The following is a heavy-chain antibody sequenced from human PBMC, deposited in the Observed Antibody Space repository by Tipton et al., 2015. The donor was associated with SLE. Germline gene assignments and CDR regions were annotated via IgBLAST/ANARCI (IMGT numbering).Heavy chain of an antibody. J-gene: IGHJ4*02. CDR3: ARVGYSSSWYSDAFDY. D-gene: IGHD6-13*01. Sequence: TLSLTCTVSGGSVSSGSYYWAWIRQPPGKGPEWIGTIYYSGSTYYSPSLKSRFSISVHTSKNQFSLRLSSVTAADTAVYYCARVGYSSSWYSDAFDYWGQGTLVTVSS. CDR1: GGSVSSGSYY. CDR2: IYYSGST. V-gene: IGHV4-39*07.